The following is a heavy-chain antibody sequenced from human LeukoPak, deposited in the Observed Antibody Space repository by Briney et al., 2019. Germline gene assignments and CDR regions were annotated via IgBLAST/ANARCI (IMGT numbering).Heavy chain of an antibody. CDR1: GYTFTSYY. CDR3: ARGNTMVRGVIAYDY. V-gene: IGHV1-69*04. CDR2: IIPILGIA. D-gene: IGHD3-10*01. J-gene: IGHJ4*02. Sequence: ASVKVCCKASGYTFTSYYMHWVRQAPGQGLGWMRRIIPILGIANYAQKFQGRVTITADKSTSTAYMELIGLISEDTAVYYCARGNTMVRGVIAYDYWGQGTLVTVSS.